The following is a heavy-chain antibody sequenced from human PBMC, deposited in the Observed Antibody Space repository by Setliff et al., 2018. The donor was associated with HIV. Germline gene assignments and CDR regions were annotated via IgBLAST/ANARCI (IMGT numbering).Heavy chain of an antibody. D-gene: IGHD2-15*01. CDR2: INPNSGGI. CDR1: GYTFIGYN. Sequence: ASVKVSCKASGYTFIGYNMHWVRQAPGQGLEWMGWINPNSGGINYAQKFQGRVIMTRDTSIGTAYMELSRLRSDDTAVYYYARALDSSADIEGYFDFWGQGMLVTVSS. J-gene: IGHJ4*02. CDR3: ARALDSSADIEGYFDF. V-gene: IGHV1-2*02.